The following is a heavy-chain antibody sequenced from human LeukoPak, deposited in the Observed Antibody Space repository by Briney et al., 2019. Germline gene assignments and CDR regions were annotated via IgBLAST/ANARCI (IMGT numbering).Heavy chain of an antibody. Sequence: GGSLRLSCAASGFTFRSYWMHWVRQAPGKGLVWVSRISNDGSTINYADTVKGRFTISRDNVNNTLYLQMNSLRAEDTAVYYCAPNWFDPWGRGTLVTVSS. V-gene: IGHV3-74*01. CDR3: APNWFDP. J-gene: IGHJ5*02. CDR2: ISNDGSTI. CDR1: GFTFRSYW.